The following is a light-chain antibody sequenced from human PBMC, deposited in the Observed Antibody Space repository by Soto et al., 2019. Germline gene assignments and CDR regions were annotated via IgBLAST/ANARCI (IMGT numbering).Light chain of an antibody. CDR3: TSYKSRSTPV. J-gene: IGLJ1*01. CDR1: SSDVGGYNY. CDR2: EVS. V-gene: IGLV2-14*01. Sequence: QSVLTQPASVSGSPGQSITISCTGTSSDVGGYNYVSWYQQHPGKAPKLMIYEVSNRPSGVSDRFSGSKSGNTASLTISGLQDEDEADYYCTSYKSRSTPVFGTGTKVTV.